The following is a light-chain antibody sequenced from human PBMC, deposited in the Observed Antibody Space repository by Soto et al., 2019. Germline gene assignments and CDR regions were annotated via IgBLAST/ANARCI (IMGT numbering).Light chain of an antibody. Sequence: QSALTQPPSASGSPGQSVAISCTGTSSDVGDYNSVSWYQQHPGKAPKLIIYEVTKRPSGVPDRFSGSKSGNTASLTVSGLQAEEEGDYYCSSYAGTYYLYVFGTGTKVTVL. CDR3: SSYAGTYYLYV. CDR2: EVT. J-gene: IGLJ1*01. V-gene: IGLV2-8*01. CDR1: SSDVGDYNS.